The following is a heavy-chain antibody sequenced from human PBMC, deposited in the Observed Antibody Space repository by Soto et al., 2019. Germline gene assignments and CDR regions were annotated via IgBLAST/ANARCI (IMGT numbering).Heavy chain of an antibody. J-gene: IGHJ4*02. CDR3: ARWGTTGGLDV. CDR2: TSYDGSNN. V-gene: IGHV3-33*05. CDR1: GFTFRSDV. Sequence: ESGGGVVQPGTSLRLSCVGSGFTFRSDVMHWVRQAPGKGLEWVALTSYDGSNNFYGDSVKGRFTISRHNSRNTVELQMDSLRFEDTALYYCARWGTTGGLDVWGQGTLVSVSS. D-gene: IGHD3-16*01.